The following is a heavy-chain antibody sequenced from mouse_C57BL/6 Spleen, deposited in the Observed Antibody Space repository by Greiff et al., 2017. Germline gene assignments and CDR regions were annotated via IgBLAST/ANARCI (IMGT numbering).Heavy chain of an antibody. Sequence: VQLQQSGAELVTPGASVKISCTASGYTFTSYWITWVQQRPGKGLEWIGDIYPGSGSTNYNEKFKSKATLTVDSTTSTAYMQLSSLTSEDSAVYYCARWLRRGYFGCRGTGATLTVS. CDR1: GYTFTSYW. D-gene: IGHD2-2*01. J-gene: IGHJ2*01. CDR3: ARWLRRGYFGC. CDR2: IYPGSGST. V-gene: IGHV1-55*01.